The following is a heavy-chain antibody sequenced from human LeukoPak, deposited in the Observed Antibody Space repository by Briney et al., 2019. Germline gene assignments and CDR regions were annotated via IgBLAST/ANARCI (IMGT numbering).Heavy chain of an antibody. J-gene: IGHJ4*02. CDR2: ISGSGGST. D-gene: IGHD5-18*01. V-gene: IGHV3-23*01. Sequence: GGSLRLSCAASGFTFSSYAMSWVRQAPGKGLEWVSAISGSGGSTYYADSVKGRFTISRDNSKNTLYLQMNSLRAEDTAVYYCARGYSYGGYYFDYWGQGTLVTVSS. CDR3: ARGYSYGGYYFDY. CDR1: GFTFSSYA.